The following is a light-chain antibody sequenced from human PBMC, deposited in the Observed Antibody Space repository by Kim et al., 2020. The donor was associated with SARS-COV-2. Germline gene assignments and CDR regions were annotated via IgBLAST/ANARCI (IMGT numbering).Light chain of an antibody. CDR2: DAS. V-gene: IGKV1-5*01. Sequence: SASLGDRVTITCRASQRISNLLAWYQQKPGKAPKLLIYDASNLESGVPSRFSGSRSGTEFTLTINSLQPDDFATYYCQQSNSLWTFGQGTKVEIK. J-gene: IGKJ1*01. CDR3: QQSNSLWT. CDR1: QRISNL.